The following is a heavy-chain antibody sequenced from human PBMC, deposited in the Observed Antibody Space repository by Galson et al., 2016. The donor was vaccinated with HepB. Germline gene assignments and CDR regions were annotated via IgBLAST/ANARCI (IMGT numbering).Heavy chain of an antibody. CDR2: ATNKARRYIT. CDR1: GFSFSDHY. CDR3: ARGLNGLDV. V-gene: IGHV3-72*01. Sequence: SLRLSCAASGFSFSDHYMNWVRQAPGAGLEWVARATNKARRYITQYGTSARDRFIISRDESESSLYLQMNSLKIEDSAVYYCARGLNGLDVWGRGTAVTVSS. J-gene: IGHJ6*02.